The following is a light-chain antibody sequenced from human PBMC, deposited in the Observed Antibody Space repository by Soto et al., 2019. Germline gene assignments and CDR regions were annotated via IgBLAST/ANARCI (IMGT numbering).Light chain of an antibody. CDR1: QSVSSN. V-gene: IGKV3-15*01. CDR2: GAS. J-gene: IGKJ2*01. Sequence: EIVMTQSPATLSVSPGERATLSCRASQSVSSNLAWYQQKPGQAPRLLMYGASTRATGIPARFSGSGSGTEFTLIISSLQSEDFAVYYCQQYNNWPPNTFGQGTKLEIK. CDR3: QQYNNWPPNT.